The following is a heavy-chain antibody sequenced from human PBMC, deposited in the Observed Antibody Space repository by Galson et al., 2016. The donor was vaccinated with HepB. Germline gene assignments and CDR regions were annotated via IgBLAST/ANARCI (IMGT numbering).Heavy chain of an antibody. V-gene: IGHV1-8*01. CDR3: ARGPSYFDY. CDR2: VNPNSGHT. J-gene: IGHJ4*02. CDR1: GFLFTSYD. Sequence: SVKVSCKASGFLFTSYDINWVRQAPGQGLEWMGWVNPNSGHTGYAQKFQGRVTMTSNTSTRTAYMELSSLNSDDTAVYYCARGPSYFDYWGQGSLVTVSS.